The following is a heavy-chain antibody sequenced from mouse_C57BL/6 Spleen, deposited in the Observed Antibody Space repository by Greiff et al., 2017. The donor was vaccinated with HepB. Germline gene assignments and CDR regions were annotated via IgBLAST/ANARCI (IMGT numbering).Heavy chain of an antibody. CDR3: TRVRNYYDSSSYWYFDV. CDR1: GFTFSSYA. CDR2: ISSGGDYI. Sequence: EVKLLESGEGLVKPGGSLKLSCAASGFTFSSYAMSWVRQTPEKRLEWVAYISSGGDYIYYADTVKGRFTISRDNARNTLYLQMSSLKSEDTAMYYCTRVRNYYDSSSYWYFDVWGTGTTVTVSS. D-gene: IGHD1-1*01. V-gene: IGHV5-9-1*02. J-gene: IGHJ1*03.